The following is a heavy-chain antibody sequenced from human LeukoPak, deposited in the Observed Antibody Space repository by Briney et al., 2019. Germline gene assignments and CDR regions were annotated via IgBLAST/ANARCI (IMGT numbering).Heavy chain of an antibody. Sequence: GGSLRLSCAASGFTFSSYAMHWVRQAPGKGLEWVAVISYDGSNKYYADSVKGRFTISRDNSKNTLYLQMNSLRAEDTAVYYCARVPLYPYYYGSLKYYFDYWGQGTLVTVSS. J-gene: IGHJ4*02. D-gene: IGHD3-10*01. V-gene: IGHV3-30-3*01. CDR1: GFTFSSYA. CDR3: ARVPLYPYYYGSLKYYFDY. CDR2: ISYDGSNK.